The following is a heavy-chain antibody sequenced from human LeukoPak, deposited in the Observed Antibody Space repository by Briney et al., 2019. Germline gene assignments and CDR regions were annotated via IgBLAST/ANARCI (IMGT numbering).Heavy chain of an antibody. D-gene: IGHD5-12*01. CDR2: ISSSGTTM. CDR3: ARLLVATPGVDP. CDR1: GFTFSSYE. V-gene: IGHV3-48*03. J-gene: IGHJ5*02. Sequence: GGSLRLSCAASGFTFSSYEMHWVRQAPGKGLEWIADISSSGTTMYYADSVKGRFTISRDNAKNSLYLQMDGLRAEDTAVYYCARLLVATPGVDPWGQGTLVTVSS.